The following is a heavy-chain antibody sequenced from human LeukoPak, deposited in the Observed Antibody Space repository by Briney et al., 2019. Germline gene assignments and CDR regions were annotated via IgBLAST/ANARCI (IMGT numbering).Heavy chain of an antibody. CDR1: GFPFSDYA. J-gene: IGHJ2*01. CDR2: ISGTARSA. D-gene: IGHD2-21*01. V-gene: IGHV3-23*01. CDR3: VKDVLRLNYGYFDL. Sequence: PGGSLRLSCAASGFPFSDYAMGWVRQAPGKGLEWVSGISGTARSAYYTDPVKGRFTVSRENSKKTLYLQMSSLRAEDTAVYYCVKDVLRLNYGYFDLWGRGTLVTVSS.